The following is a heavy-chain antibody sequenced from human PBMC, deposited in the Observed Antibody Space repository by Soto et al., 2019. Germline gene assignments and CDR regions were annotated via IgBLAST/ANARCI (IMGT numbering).Heavy chain of an antibody. Sequence: SGPTLVNPTQALTLTCTFSGFSLSTSGVGVGWIRQPPGKALEWLALIYWDDDKRYSPSLKNRLTITKDTSKNQVVLTMTNMDPVDTGTYYCAHKSGYEGDYGRFDYWGQGTLVTVSS. D-gene: IGHD4-17*01. V-gene: IGHV2-5*02. CDR2: IYWDDDK. J-gene: IGHJ4*02. CDR3: AHKSGYEGDYGRFDY. CDR1: GFSLSTSGVG.